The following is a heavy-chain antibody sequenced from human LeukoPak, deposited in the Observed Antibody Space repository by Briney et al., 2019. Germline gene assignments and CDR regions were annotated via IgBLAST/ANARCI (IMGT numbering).Heavy chain of an antibody. V-gene: IGHV3-33*01. CDR3: ARSQSSSLIDY. CDR2: IWYDGTSK. CDR1: GFSLSAYG. J-gene: IGHJ4*02. D-gene: IGHD6-13*01. Sequence: RGSLRLSCAASGFSLSAYGVHWVRQAPGKGLEWVAVIWYDGTSKDHADSVKGRFTFSRDNSKNTLYLQMNSLTVEDTAVYYCARSQSSSLIDYWGQGTLVTVSS.